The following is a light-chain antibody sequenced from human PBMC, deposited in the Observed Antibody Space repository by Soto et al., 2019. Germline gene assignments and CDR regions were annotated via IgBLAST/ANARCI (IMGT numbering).Light chain of an antibody. J-gene: IGKJ1*01. Sequence: DVVMTQSPLSLPVTLGQPASISCRSSRSLVYSDGNAYLNWFHQRPGQSPRRLIYKASNRDSGVPDRFSGSGSGTDFTLHINRVEVEDVGVYNCMQGTHWPPTFGRGTRVEIE. CDR3: MQGTHWPPT. CDR2: KAS. CDR1: RSLVYSDGNAY. V-gene: IGKV2-30*01.